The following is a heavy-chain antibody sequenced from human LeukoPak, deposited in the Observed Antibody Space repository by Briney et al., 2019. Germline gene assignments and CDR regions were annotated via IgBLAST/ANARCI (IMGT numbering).Heavy chain of an antibody. J-gene: IGHJ4*02. Sequence: WASVKVSCKASGYTFTSYWIQWVRQAPGQGLEWMGWISAYNGNTNYAQKLQGRVTMTTDTSTSTAYMELRSLRSDDTAVYYCAREIDKSGWPDYWGQGTLVTVSS. D-gene: IGHD6-19*01. CDR3: AREIDKSGWPDY. CDR2: ISAYNGNT. V-gene: IGHV1-18*04. CDR1: GYTFTSYW.